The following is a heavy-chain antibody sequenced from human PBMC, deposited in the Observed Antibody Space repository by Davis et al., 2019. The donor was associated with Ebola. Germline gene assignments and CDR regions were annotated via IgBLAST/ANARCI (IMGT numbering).Heavy chain of an antibody. V-gene: IGHV3-53*01. D-gene: IGHD4-17*01. J-gene: IGHJ4*02. CDR2: IYSGGST. CDR1: GFTVSSNY. Sequence: GESLKISCAASGFTVSSNYMSWVRQAPGKGLEWVSVIYSGGSTYYADSVKGRFTISRDNSKNTLYLQMNSLRAEDTAVYYCATRYGDPRALDYWGQGTLVTVSS. CDR3: ATRYGDPRALDY.